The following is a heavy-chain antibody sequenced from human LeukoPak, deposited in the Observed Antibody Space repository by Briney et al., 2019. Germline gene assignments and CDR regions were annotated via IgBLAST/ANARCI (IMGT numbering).Heavy chain of an antibody. J-gene: IGHJ4*02. D-gene: IGHD3-10*01. Sequence: ASAKVSCKASGYTFTSYGISWVRQAPGQGLEWMGWISAYNGNTNYAQKLQGRATMTTDTSTSTAYMELRSLRSDDTAVYYCARDLSPELLWFGELLSGFDYWGQGTLVTVSS. CDR1: GYTFTSYG. CDR2: ISAYNGNT. CDR3: ARDLSPELLWFGELLSGFDY. V-gene: IGHV1-18*01.